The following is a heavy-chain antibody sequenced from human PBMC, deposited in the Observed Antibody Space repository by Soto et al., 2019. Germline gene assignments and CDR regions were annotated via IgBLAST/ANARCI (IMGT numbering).Heavy chain of an antibody. CDR1: GFTFSSYV. J-gene: IGHJ5*02. V-gene: IGHV3-30-3*01. D-gene: IGHD2-2*01. CDR3: ARQVVVLDATCFVP. Sequence: GGSLRLSCAASGFTFSSYVMYWVRQAPGKGLERVALISYDGSNKYYADSVKGRFSISRDNSKNTLYLQMNSLRAEDTAVYYCARQVVVLDATCFVPWGPGTLVTVSS. CDR2: ISYDGSNK.